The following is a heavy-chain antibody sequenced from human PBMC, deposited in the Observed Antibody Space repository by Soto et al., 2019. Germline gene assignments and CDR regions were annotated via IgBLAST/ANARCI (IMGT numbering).Heavy chain of an antibody. Sequence: QVQLVQSGAEVKKPGASVNVSCKASGYTFTSYGISWVRQAPGQGLEWMGWISAYNGITNYAQKLQGRVSRTADTSTSTAYMELRSLRSDDTAVYYCASGSEWFGDSRSGMDVWGQGTTVTVSS. CDR3: ASGSEWFGDSRSGMDV. J-gene: IGHJ6*02. CDR2: ISAYNGIT. V-gene: IGHV1-18*01. CDR1: GYTFTSYG. D-gene: IGHD3-10*01.